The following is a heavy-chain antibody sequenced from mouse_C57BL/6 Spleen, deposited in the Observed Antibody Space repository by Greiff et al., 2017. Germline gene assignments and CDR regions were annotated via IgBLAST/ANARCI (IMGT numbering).Heavy chain of an antibody. CDR1: GFTFSSYG. V-gene: IGHV5-6*01. Sequence: EVLLVESGADLVKPGGSLTLSCAASGFTFSSYGMSWVRQTPDQRLEWVATISRGGSYTYYPDSVKGRFTISRDNANNTLYLHMSSLKSENTDMYYCASYYSSSYWYFDVWGTGTTVTVSS. CDR3: ASYYSSSYWYFDV. J-gene: IGHJ1*03. D-gene: IGHD1-1*01. CDR2: ISRGGSYT.